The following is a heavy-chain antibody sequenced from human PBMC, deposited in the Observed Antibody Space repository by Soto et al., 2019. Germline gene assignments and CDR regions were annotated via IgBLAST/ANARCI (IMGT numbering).Heavy chain of an antibody. D-gene: IGHD3-22*01. CDR1: GGTFSSYA. CDR2: IIPIFGTA. J-gene: IGHJ5*02. V-gene: IGHV1-69*06. CDR3: ATEPYYYDSSGYYNWFDP. Sequence: GASVKVSCKASGGTFSSYAISWVLQAPGQGLEWMGGIIPIFGTANYAQKFQGRVTITADKSTSTAYMELSSLRSEDTAVYYCATEPYYYDSSGYYNWFDPWGQGTLVTVSS.